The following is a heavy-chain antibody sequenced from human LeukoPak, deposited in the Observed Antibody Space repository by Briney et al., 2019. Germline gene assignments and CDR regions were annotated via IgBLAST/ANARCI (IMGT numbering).Heavy chain of an antibody. Sequence: SETLSLTCTVSGGSISSSSYYWGWIRQPPGKGLEWIGSIYYSGSTYYNPSLKSRVTISVDTSKNQYTLKLSSVTAADTAVYYGTRLSSIGYFDYWGQGTLVTVSS. CDR1: GGSISSSSYY. D-gene: IGHD3-10*01. CDR3: TRLSSIGYFDY. J-gene: IGHJ4*02. V-gene: IGHV4-39*01. CDR2: IYYSGST.